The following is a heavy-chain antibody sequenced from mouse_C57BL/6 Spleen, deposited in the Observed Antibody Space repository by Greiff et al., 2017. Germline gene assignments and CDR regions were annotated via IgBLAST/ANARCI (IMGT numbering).Heavy chain of an antibody. CDR2: INPNNGGT. V-gene: IGHV1-26*01. D-gene: IGHD2-5*01. J-gene: IGHJ3*01. Sequence: EVQLQQSGPELVKPGASVKISCKASGYTFTDYYMNWVKQSHGKSLEWIGDINPNNGGTSYNQKFKGKATLTVDKSSSTAYMELRSLTSEDSAVYYCARREYSNYIAYWGQGTLVTVSA. CDR3: ARREYSNYIAY. CDR1: GYTFTDYY.